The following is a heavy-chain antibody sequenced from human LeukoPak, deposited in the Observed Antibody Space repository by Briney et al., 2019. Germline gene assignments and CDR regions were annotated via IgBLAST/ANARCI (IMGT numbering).Heavy chain of an antibody. V-gene: IGHV1-69*13. D-gene: IGHD4-23*01. CDR3: ARGLSRWSTPTSSYYYRMDV. CDR2: IILIFNTI. J-gene: IGHJ6*02. Sequence: PVTVSCKASGGTLSTYSISWVRQAPGQGLEWMGGIILIFNTINYAQRFQGRVTLTADESKNTAYMELSSLRSEDTAVYYCARGLSRWSTPTSSYYYRMDVWGQGTTVAVSS. CDR1: GGTLSTYS.